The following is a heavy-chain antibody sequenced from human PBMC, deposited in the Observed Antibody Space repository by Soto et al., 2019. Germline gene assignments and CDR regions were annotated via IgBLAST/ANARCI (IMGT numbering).Heavy chain of an antibody. CDR1: GGSFIGYY. J-gene: IGHJ5*02. D-gene: IGHD3-3*01. V-gene: IGHV4-34*01. CDR2: INHSGST. Sequence: QVQLQQWGAGLLKPSETVSLTCAVYGGSFIGYYGTWIRQPPGKGLEWIGEINHSGSTNYNPSLNSRITISADTSKNLFALSLSLVTAAYRALYYCATLAHYNFRSGFRKANWFDPWGQGTRVTVSS. CDR3: ATLAHYNFRSGFRKANWFDP.